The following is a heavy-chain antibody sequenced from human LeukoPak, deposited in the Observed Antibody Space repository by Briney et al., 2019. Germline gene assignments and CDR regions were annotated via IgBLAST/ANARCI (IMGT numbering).Heavy chain of an antibody. CDR2: INPSGGST. D-gene: IGHD2-2*01. V-gene: IGHV1-46*01. CDR1: GYTFTSYY. CDR3: ARESAAVHCSSTSCPTRGYDY. J-gene: IGHJ4*02. Sequence: ASVKVSCKASGYTFTSYYMHWVRQAPGQGLEWMGIINPSGGSTSYAQKFQGRVTMTRDMSTSTVYMELSSLRSEDTAVYYCARESAAVHCSSTSCPTRGYDYWGQGTLVTVFS.